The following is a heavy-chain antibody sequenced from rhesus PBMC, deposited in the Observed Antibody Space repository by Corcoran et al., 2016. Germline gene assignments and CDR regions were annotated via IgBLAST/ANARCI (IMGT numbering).Heavy chain of an antibody. CDR1: GDSISSWNW. V-gene: IGHV4-65*02. CDR2: VGASSGNI. CDR3: GRHPYPFGGLDS. Sequence: QVQLQESGPGLVKPSETLSLTCAVSGDSISSWNWWSWIRQSPGKGLEWIGNVGASSGNIYYNPSLKSRVTISKDTSKNKFSLKVTSMTAADTAVYYCGRHPYPFGGLDSWGQGVVVTVAS. J-gene: IGHJ6*01.